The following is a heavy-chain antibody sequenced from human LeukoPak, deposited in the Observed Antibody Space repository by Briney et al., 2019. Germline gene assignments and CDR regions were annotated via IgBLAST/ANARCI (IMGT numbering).Heavy chain of an antibody. V-gene: IGHV3-64D*06. CDR2: ISSNGGIA. J-gene: IGHJ6*02. D-gene: IGHD5-12*01. Sequence: GRCLRLSCSASGFSFSNYAMRWVRQAPGEGLEYVSAISSNGGIAYFADSVKCRFTMSKDNSKNTVYLQMSSLSAEDTAVYYCAGGYDLGYYYYYGMDVWGQGTTVTVSS. CDR1: GFSFSNYA. CDR3: AGGYDLGYYYYYGMDV.